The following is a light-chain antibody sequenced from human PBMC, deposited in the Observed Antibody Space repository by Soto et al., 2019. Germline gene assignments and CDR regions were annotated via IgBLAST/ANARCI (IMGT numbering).Light chain of an antibody. CDR2: GKS. Sequence: QCVRKRGPPGLPGPGRKVTNPLPRGKSKIGSGYCVHCYQHLPGTAPKLLIYGKSNRPSGVPDRFSGSKSGTSASLAITGLQAEDEADYYCQSYDSSLRVLYVFGTGTKVTVL. CDR1: KSKIGSGYC. V-gene: IGLV1-40*01. CDR3: QSYDSSLRVLYV. J-gene: IGLJ1*01.